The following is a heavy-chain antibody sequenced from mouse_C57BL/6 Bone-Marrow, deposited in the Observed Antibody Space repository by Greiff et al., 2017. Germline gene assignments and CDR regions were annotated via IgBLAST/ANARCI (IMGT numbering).Heavy chain of an antibody. Sequence: VQLQQPGPELVKPGASVKMSCKASGYTFTDYYMHWVKQSHGKSLEWIGNINPNNGGTSYNQKFKGKATLTVNKSSSTAYMELRSLTSEDSAVYYCARERYDYDSNGWFDDWGKGTLVTVSA. CDR2: INPNNGGT. CDR1: GYTFTDYY. V-gene: IGHV1-22*01. J-gene: IGHJ3*01. D-gene: IGHD1-1*01. CDR3: ARERYDYDSNGWFDD.